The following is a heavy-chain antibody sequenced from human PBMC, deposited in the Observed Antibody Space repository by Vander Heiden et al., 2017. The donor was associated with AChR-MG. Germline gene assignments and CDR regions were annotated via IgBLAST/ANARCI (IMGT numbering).Heavy chain of an antibody. V-gene: IGHV1-69-2*01. CDR3: ATGGGYYDFWSGSYRPAIYDAFDI. D-gene: IGHD3-3*01. CDR2: VDPEDGET. Sequence: EVPLVQSGAEVKTPGATVKLSCKVSGYTFTDSSMHWAQPAPGKGLEWMGLVDPEDGETIYAEKFQGRVTITADTSTDTAYMELSSLRSEDTAVYYCATGGGYYDFWSGSYRPAIYDAFDIWGQGTMVTVSS. CDR1: GYTFTDSS. J-gene: IGHJ3*02.